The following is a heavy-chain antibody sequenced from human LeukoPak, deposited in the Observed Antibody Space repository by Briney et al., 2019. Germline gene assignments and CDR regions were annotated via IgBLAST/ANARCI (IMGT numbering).Heavy chain of an antibody. D-gene: IGHD1-26*01. CDR1: GGSISSSNW. CDR3: ARDGRYGDYVAY. CDR2: IHHSGST. V-gene: IGHV4-4*02. J-gene: IGHJ4*02. Sequence: PSGTLSLTCAVSGGSISSSNWWTWVRQPPGKGLEWIGEIHHSGSTNYNPSLKSRVTISVDKSKNQFSLKLNSVTAADTAVYYCARDGRYGDYVAYWGQGALVTVSS.